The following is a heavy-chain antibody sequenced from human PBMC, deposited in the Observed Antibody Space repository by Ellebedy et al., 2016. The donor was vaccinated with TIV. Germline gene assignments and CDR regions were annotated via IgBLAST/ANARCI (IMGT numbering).Heavy chain of an antibody. V-gene: IGHV3-11*01. CDR1: GFTFSGYY. CDR2: ISYSGDLM. CDR3: ARLGVIAAAGASDY. D-gene: IGHD6-13*01. Sequence: PGGSLRLSCAASGFTFSGYYMSWFRQAPGKGPEWVSYISYSGDLMYYADSVKGRFTTSRDNAENSLYLQMNSLRAGDTAVYYCARLGVIAAAGASDYWGQGTLVTVSS. J-gene: IGHJ4*02.